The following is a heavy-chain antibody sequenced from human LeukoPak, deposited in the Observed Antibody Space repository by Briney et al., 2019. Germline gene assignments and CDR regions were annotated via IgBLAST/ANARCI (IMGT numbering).Heavy chain of an antibody. CDR1: GFSFSTYN. CDR2: IDFTSSFI. D-gene: IGHD6-19*01. J-gene: IGHJ4*02. CDR3: AGASRASASYIDEY. Sequence: PGGSLRLSCAASGFSFSTYNMDWVRQAPAKGLEWVASIDFTSSFIFYGDSVKGRFTISRDNAKNLLYLQLSSLRDDDSAIYYCAGASRASASYIDEYWGQGTLVTVSS. V-gene: IGHV3-21*06.